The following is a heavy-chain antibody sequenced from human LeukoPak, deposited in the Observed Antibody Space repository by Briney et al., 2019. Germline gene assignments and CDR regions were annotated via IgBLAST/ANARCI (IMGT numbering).Heavy chain of an antibody. V-gene: IGHV1-69*02. D-gene: IGHD6-13*01. CDR1: GGTFSSYT. Sequence: SVKVSCKASGGTFSSYTISWVRQAPGQGLEWMGRNIPILGIASYAQKFQGRVTITADKSTSTAYMELSSLRSEDTAVYYCARGGSSSWSFDYWGQGTLVTVSS. J-gene: IGHJ4*02. CDR2: NIPILGIA. CDR3: ARGGSSSWSFDY.